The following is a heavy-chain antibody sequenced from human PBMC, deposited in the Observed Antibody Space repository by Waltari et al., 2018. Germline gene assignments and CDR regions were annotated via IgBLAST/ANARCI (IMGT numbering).Heavy chain of an antibody. J-gene: IGHJ4*02. CDR1: GYTFTSYA. CDR2: INAGNGNT. D-gene: IGHD2-15*01. Sequence: QVQLVQSGAEVKKPGASVKVSCKASGYTFTSYAMHWVRTAPGQRPEWMGWINAGNGNTKYSQKFQGRVTITRDTSASTAYMELSSLRSEDTAVYYCARDKGCRGGSCYSDALLDYWGQGTLVTVSS. V-gene: IGHV1-3*01. CDR3: ARDKGCRGGSCYSDALLDY.